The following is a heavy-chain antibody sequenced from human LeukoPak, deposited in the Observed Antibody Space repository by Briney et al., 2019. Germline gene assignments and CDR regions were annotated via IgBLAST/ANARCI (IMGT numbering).Heavy chain of an antibody. CDR2: ISGSNGNT. CDR3: ARDSSRQGNFDY. Sequence: ASVKVSCKTSGYTFTTYGISWVRQAPGQGLEWMGWISGSNGNTKYAQKVQGRVTMTTDTSTSTAYMELSSLRSEDTAVYYCARDSSRQGNFDYWGQGTLVTVSS. CDR1: GYTFTTYG. J-gene: IGHJ4*02. V-gene: IGHV1-18*04.